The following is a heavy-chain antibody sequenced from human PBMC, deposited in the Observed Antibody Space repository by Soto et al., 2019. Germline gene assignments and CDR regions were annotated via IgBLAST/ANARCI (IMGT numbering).Heavy chain of an antibody. D-gene: IGHD4-17*01. CDR3: ARDGHGDELLGLGAFDI. CDR2: IWYDGSNK. V-gene: IGHV3-33*01. Sequence: GGSLRLSCAASGFTFSSYGMHWVRQAPGKGLEWVAVIWYDGSNKYYADSVKGRFTISRDNSKNTLYLQMNSLRAEDTAVYYCARDGHGDELLGLGAFDIWGQGTMVTVSS. J-gene: IGHJ3*02. CDR1: GFTFSSYG.